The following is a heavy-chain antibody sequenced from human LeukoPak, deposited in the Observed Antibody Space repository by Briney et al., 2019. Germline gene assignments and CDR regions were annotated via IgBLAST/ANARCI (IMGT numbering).Heavy chain of an antibody. D-gene: IGHD4-23*01. J-gene: IGHJ4*02. CDR3: ARAPPDYGGYTNDY. CDR1: GFSFSSYS. Sequence: GGSLRLSCAASGFSFSSYSMNWVRQAPGKGLEWVSYISGSSSRIYYADSAKGRFTISRDNAKTSLYLQMNSLRAEDTAVYYCARAPPDYGGYTNDYWGQGTLVTVSS. V-gene: IGHV3-48*01. CDR2: ISGSSSRI.